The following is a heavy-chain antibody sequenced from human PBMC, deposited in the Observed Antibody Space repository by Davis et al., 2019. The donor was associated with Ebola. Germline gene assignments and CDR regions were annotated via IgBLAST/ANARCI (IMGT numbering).Heavy chain of an antibody. CDR3: AHRRGGSYYFDY. CDR1: GFSLTTSGMG. D-gene: IGHD1-26*01. V-gene: IGHV2-5*02. J-gene: IGHJ4*02. CDR2: IYWDDDK. Sequence: SGPTLVKPTQTLTLTCTFSGFSLTTSGMGVGWIRQPPGKALEWLAVIYWDDDKRYSPSLKSRLTITKDTSKNQVVLTMTNMDPVDTATYYCAHRRGGSYYFDYWGQGTLVTVSS.